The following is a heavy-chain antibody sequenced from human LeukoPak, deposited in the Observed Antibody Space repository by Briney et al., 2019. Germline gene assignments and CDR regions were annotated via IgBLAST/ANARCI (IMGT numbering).Heavy chain of an antibody. J-gene: IGHJ3*02. CDR3: ARELHLVGATPDAFDI. CDR2: IWYDGSNK. CDR1: GFTFSSYG. Sequence: GGSLRLSCAASGFTFSSYGMHWVRQAPGKGLEWVGVIWYDGSNKYFADSVKGRFTISRDNSKNTLYLQMNSLRAEDTAVYYCARELHLVGATPDAFDIWGQGTMVTVSS. D-gene: IGHD1-26*01. V-gene: IGHV3-33*01.